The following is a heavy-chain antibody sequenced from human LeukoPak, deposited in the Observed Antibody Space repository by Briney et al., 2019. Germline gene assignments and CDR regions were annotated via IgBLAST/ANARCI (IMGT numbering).Heavy chain of an antibody. D-gene: IGHD4/OR15-4a*01. CDR1: GHSFTSYW. CDR3: ARLGDYGDNGVDY. J-gene: IGHJ4*02. CDR2: IYPGDSDT. V-gene: IGHV5-51*01. Sequence: GESLKTSCKGSGHSFTSYWIGWVRQMPGKGLEWMGIIYPGDSDTRYSPSFQGQVTISADKSISTAYLQWSSLKASDTALYYCARLGDYGDNGVDYWGQGTLVTVSS.